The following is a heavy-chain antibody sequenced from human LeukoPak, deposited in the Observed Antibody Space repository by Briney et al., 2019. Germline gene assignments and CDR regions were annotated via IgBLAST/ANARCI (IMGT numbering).Heavy chain of an antibody. CDR2: INSNSGGT. Sequence: ASVKVSCKTSGYSFTGYYLHWVRQAPGQGLEWMGWINSNSGGTNFAQKFQDRVSMTRDTSISTAYMQLSRLRSDDTAVYYCARDLKQQLVRGAYDYWGQGTLVTVSS. CDR1: GYSFTGYY. CDR3: ARDLKQQLVRGAYDY. J-gene: IGHJ4*02. D-gene: IGHD6-13*01. V-gene: IGHV1-2*02.